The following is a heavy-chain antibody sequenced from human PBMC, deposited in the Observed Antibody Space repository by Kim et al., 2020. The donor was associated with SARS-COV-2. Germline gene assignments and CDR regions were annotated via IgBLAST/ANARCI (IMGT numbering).Heavy chain of an antibody. V-gene: IGHV1-24*01. CDR2: IVPEHGET. Sequence: ASVKVSCKVSGYTLTQLAMHWVRQAPGKGLEWMGGIVPEHGETNYAQKFQGRVTMTKDTSTDTAYMELSSLRSEDTAVYYCAREPVGSKPFDYWGQGTLVTVSS. CDR1: GYTLTQLA. J-gene: IGHJ4*02. CDR3: AREPVGSKPFDY.